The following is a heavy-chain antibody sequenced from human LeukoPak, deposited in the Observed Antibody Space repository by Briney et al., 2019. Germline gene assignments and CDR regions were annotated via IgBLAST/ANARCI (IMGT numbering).Heavy chain of an antibody. J-gene: IGHJ3*02. CDR1: GGSISSGGYY. CDR2: FYHSGST. Sequence: SQTLSLTCTVSGGSISSGGYYWSWIRQPPGKGLEWIGYFYHSGSTYYNTSLKSRVTISVDTSKNQFSLKLSSVTAADTAVYYCARVWGSYPRGDAFDIWGQGTMVTVSS. CDR3: ARVWGSYPRGDAFDI. D-gene: IGHD3-16*01. V-gene: IGHV4-30-2*01.